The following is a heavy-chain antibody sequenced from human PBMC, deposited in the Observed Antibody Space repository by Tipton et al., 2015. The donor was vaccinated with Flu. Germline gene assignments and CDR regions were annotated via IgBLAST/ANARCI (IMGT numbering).Heavy chain of an antibody. D-gene: IGHD1-1*01. V-gene: IGHV4-38-2*02. CDR2: VGTMSHSGRT. Sequence: TLSLTCTVSGYSISSGYYWGWIRQPPGKGLEWIGTVGTMSHSGRTFNNPSLKSRVSVSLDTSKNQLSLRLTSVTAADTAIYYCARGNGLNDGRRGTGLDVWGQGTTVTVSS. CDR1: GYSISSGYY. CDR3: ARGNGLNDGRRGTGLDV. J-gene: IGHJ6*02.